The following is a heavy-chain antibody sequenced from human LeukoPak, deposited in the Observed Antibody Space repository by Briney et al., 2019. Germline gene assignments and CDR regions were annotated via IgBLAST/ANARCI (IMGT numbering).Heavy chain of an antibody. CDR2: VIGSGGST. Sequence: GGSLRLSCAASGFTFSSYAMSWVRLAPGKGLEWVSTVIGSGGSTYYADSVKGRFTISRDNSKNTLFLQMNSLRAEDTAVYYCARPHDYWGQGTLVTVSS. J-gene: IGHJ4*02. V-gene: IGHV3-23*01. CDR1: GFTFSSYA. CDR3: ARPHDY.